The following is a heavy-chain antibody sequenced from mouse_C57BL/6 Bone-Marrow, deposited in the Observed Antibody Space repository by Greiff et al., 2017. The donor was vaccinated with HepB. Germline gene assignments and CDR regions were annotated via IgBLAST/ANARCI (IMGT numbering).Heavy chain of an antibody. CDR1: GYAFSSSW. CDR3: ARDDYDYAMDY. CDR2: IYPGDGDT. V-gene: IGHV1-82*01. J-gene: IGHJ4*01. D-gene: IGHD2-4*01. Sequence: QVQLQQSGPELVKPGASVKISCKASGYAFSSSWMNWVKQRPGKGLEWIGRIYPGDGDTNYNGKFKGKATLTADKSSSTAYMQLSSLTSEESAVYFCARDDYDYAMDYWGQGTSVTVSS.